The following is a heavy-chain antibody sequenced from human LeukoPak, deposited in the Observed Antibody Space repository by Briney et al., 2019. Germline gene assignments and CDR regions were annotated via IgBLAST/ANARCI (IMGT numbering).Heavy chain of an antibody. J-gene: IGHJ4*02. Sequence: GGSLRLSCAASGFTFSSYSMNWVRQAPGKGLEWVAVISYDGSNKYYADSVKGRFTISRDNSKNTLYLQMNSLRAEDTAVYYCAREQRGMHYFDYWGQGTLVTVSS. CDR3: AREQRGMHYFDY. D-gene: IGHD1-1*01. CDR1: GFTFSSYS. V-gene: IGHV3-30*03. CDR2: ISYDGSNK.